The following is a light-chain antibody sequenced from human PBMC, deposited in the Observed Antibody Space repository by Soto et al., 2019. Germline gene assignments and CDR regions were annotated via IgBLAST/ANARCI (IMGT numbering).Light chain of an antibody. CDR3: LQHNSYSRT. CDR1: QSVSSSY. Sequence: IVLTQSPRTLSLTPWQRATLSCRPIQSVSSSYLAWYQQKSGQDPRLLVYGASTRATGIPARSSASGSGTEFTLTISSLQPEDFATYYCLQHNSYSRTFGQGTKVDIK. V-gene: IGKV3D-7*01. CDR2: GAS. J-gene: IGKJ1*01.